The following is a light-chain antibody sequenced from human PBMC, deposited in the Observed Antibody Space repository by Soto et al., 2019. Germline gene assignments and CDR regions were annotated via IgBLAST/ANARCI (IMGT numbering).Light chain of an antibody. V-gene: IGLV2-8*01. CDR1: SSDVGGYNF. J-gene: IGLJ1*01. Sequence: QSALTQPPSASGSPGQSVTISCTGTSSDVGGYNFVSWYQQRPGKAPKPMIYDVNKRPSGVPDRFSGSKYGNTASLTVSGLQAEDEADYYCSSYAGSNSRYVFGTGTKVTVL. CDR2: DVN. CDR3: SSYAGSNSRYV.